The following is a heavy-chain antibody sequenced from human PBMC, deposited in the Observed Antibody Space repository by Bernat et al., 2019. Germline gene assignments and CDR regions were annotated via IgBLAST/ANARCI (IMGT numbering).Heavy chain of an antibody. CDR1: GYIFTTYP. Sequence: QVQLVQSGAEVKTPGASAKISCKASGYIFTTYPIHWVRQAPGQRLEWMGGINPANGDTKYSQKFLGRVTITRDTSADTAYMELNSLTSEDTAIFYCARLVGALGVWGQGTLVTVSS. D-gene: IGHD1-26*01. CDR2: INPANGDT. CDR3: ARLVGALGV. J-gene: IGHJ4*02. V-gene: IGHV1-3*01.